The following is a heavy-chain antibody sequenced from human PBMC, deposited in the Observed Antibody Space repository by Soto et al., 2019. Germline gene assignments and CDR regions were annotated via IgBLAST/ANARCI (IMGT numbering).Heavy chain of an antibody. V-gene: IGHV3-30*18. CDR2: ISHYETKK. D-gene: IGHD1-26*01. J-gene: IGHJ4*02. CDR3: AKDWVGGSNRYQLDK. Sequence: PVGSLRLSCATSGFSFSDYGMHWVRQAPGKGLEWVAVISHYETKKYFEDSVKGRFTISRDNSKNTVYLQLNSLRPEDTAVYYCAKDWVGGSNRYQLDKWGQGTLVTVS. CDR1: GFSFSDYG.